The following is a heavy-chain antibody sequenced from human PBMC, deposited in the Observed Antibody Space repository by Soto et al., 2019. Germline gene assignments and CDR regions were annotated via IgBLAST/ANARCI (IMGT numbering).Heavy chain of an antibody. Sequence: ASVKVSCKASGYTFTSYGISWVRQAPGQGLEGMGWISAYNGNTNYAQKLQGRVTMTTDTSTSTAYMELRSLRSDDTAVYYCASVPPIDYYDSSGYAFDIWGQGTMVTVSS. D-gene: IGHD3-22*01. V-gene: IGHV1-18*01. CDR1: GYTFTSYG. J-gene: IGHJ3*02. CDR3: ASVPPIDYYDSSGYAFDI. CDR2: ISAYNGNT.